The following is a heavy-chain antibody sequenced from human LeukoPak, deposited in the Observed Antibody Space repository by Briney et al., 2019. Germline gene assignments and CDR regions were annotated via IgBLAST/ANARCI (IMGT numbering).Heavy chain of an antibody. CDR1: GYTFTSYD. J-gene: IGHJ6*03. CDR3: ARAPVVPAALTYYYYMDV. Sequence: ASVKVSCKASGYTFTSYDINWVRQATGQGLEWMGWMNPNSGNTGYAQKFQGRVTMTRNTSISTAYMELSSLRSEDTAVYYCARAPVVPAALTYYYYMDVWGKGTTVTISS. CDR2: MNPNSGNT. D-gene: IGHD2-2*01. V-gene: IGHV1-8*01.